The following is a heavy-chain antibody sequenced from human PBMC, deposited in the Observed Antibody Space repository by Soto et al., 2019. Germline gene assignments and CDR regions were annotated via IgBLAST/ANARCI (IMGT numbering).Heavy chain of an antibody. J-gene: IGHJ5*02. V-gene: IGHV3-21*01. CDR2: ISGPSTYI. CDR3: AREVRRGWFDP. Sequence: PGGSLRLSCAASGFTFSTYTMTWVRQAPGKGLEWVASISGPSTYIYYADSVKGRFTISRDNAKNSLFLQMNGLRAEDTALYYCAREVRRGWFDPWGPGTLVTV. CDR1: GFTFSTYT.